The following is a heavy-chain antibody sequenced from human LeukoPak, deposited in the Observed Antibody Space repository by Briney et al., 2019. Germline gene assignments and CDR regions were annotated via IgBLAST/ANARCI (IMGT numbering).Heavy chain of an antibody. CDR1: GGSISSGDYY. D-gene: IGHD2-21*02. V-gene: IGHV4-30-4*08. CDR2: IYYSGST. Sequence: PSQTLSLTWTVSGGSISSGDYYWSWIRQPPGKGLEWIGYIYYSGSTYYNPSLKSRVTISVDTSKNQFSLKLSSVTAADTAVYYCARVRGVTDWFDPWGQGTLVTVS. CDR3: ARVRGVTDWFDP. J-gene: IGHJ5*02.